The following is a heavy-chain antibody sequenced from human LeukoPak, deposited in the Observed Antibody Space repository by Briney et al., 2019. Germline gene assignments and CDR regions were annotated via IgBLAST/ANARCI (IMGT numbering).Heavy chain of an antibody. D-gene: IGHD3-3*01. J-gene: IGHJ5*02. V-gene: IGHV4-39*07. CDR2: MYDSGNT. CDR1: GGSFSGSLYY. Sequence: SETLSLTCTVSGGSFSGSLYYWGWIRQPPGKGLEWIGSMYDSGNTYYNPSLKSRVTMSVDTSKNQFSLKLSSVTAADTAVYYCARSGLWSGYYTIDDWFDPWGQGTLVTVSS. CDR3: ARSGLWSGYYTIDDWFDP.